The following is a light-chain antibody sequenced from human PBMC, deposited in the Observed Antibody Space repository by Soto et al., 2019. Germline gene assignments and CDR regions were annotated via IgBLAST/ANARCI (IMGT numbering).Light chain of an antibody. CDR2: EVR. CDR3: SSYTISSLW. V-gene: IGLV2-14*01. CDR1: TSDVGSYNY. Sequence: QSVLTQPASVSGSPGQSITISCTGTTSDVGSYNYVSWYQQHPGKAPKLMIYEVRNRPSGVSNRFSGSKSGNTASLTISGLQAEDEADYYCSSYTISSLWFGTGTKLTVL. J-gene: IGLJ1*01.